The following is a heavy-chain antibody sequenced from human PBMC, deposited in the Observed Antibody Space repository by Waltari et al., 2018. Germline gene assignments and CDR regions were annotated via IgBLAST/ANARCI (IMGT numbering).Heavy chain of an antibody. V-gene: IGHV3-21*01. CDR3: AREDGSGGDFDY. CDR2: ISSSSSYI. CDR1: GFTFSSYS. D-gene: IGHD2-15*01. Sequence: EVQLVESGGGLVKPGGSLRLSCAASGFTFSSYSMNWVRQAPGKGLEGVSSISSSSSYIYYADSVKGRFTISRDNAKNSLYLQMNSLRAEDTAVYYCAREDGSGGDFDYWGQGTLVTVSS. J-gene: IGHJ4*02.